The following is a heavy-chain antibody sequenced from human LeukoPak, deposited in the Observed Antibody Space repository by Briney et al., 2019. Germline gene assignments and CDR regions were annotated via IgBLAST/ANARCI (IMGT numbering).Heavy chain of an antibody. CDR1: GFTFSYVW. D-gene: IGHD1-26*01. CDR2: IKSKRDGETT. J-gene: IGHJ4*02. Sequence: PGGSLRLSCAAPGFTFSYVWMSWVRQVPGKGLEWVGRIKSKRDGETTDYTAPVKGRFTISRDDSKTTLYLQMNSLKTEDTAVYYCTTEYTYSYYFDYWGQGTLVTVSS. CDR3: TTEYTYSYYFDY. V-gene: IGHV3-15*01.